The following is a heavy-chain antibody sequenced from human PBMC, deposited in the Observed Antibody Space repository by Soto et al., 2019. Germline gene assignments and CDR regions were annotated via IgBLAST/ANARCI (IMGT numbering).Heavy chain of an antibody. Sequence: GGSLRLSCAASGFTFDDYIMHWVRQAPGKGLEWVSLISWDGGTTYYADSVKGRFTISRDNSKNSLYLQMNSLRTEDTALYYCAKEGNSGRHYLFDYWGQGTLVTGSS. V-gene: IGHV3-43*01. CDR1: GFTFDDYI. CDR3: AKEGNSGRHYLFDY. J-gene: IGHJ4*02. CDR2: ISWDGGTT. D-gene: IGHD5-12*01.